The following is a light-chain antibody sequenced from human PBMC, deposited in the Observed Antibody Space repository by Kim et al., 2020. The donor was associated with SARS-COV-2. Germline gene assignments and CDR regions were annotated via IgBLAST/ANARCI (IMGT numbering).Light chain of an antibody. J-gene: IGKJ5*01. V-gene: IGKV1-12*01. CDR2: AAF. Sequence: ASVGDRVTITCRASQVINSWLTWYQQKPGKAPKLLIYAAFNMQSGVPSRFSGSGSGTEFTLTISSLQPEDFATYYCQQAYSFPLTFGRGTRLEIK. CDR3: QQAYSFPLT. CDR1: QVINSW.